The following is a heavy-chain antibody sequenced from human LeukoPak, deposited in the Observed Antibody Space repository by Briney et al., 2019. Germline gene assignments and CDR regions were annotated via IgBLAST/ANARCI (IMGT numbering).Heavy chain of an antibody. D-gene: IGHD6-6*01. CDR3: ARRDSKYSSSWTFDY. V-gene: IGHV4-39*07. CDR1: GGSISSSSYY. J-gene: IGHJ4*02. Sequence: PSETLSLTCTVSGGSISSSSYYWGWIRQPPGKGLEWIGCIYYSGSTYYNPSLKSRVTISVDTSKNQFSLKLSSVTAADTAGYYCARRDSKYSSSWTFDYWGQGTLVTVSS. CDR2: IYYSGST.